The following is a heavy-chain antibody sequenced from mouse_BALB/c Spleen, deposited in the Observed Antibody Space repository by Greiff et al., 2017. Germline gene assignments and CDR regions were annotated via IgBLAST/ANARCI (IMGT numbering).Heavy chain of an antibody. J-gene: IGHJ2*01. V-gene: IGHV5-9-4*01. CDR1: GFTFSSYA. Sequence: EVQRVESGGGLVKPGGSLKLSCAASGFTFSSYAMSWVRQSPEKRLEWVAEISSGGSYTYYPDTVTGRFTISSDNAKNTLYLEMSSLRSEDTAMYYCARGEYYFDYWGQGTTLTVSS. CDR2: ISSGGSYT. CDR3: ARGEYYFDY.